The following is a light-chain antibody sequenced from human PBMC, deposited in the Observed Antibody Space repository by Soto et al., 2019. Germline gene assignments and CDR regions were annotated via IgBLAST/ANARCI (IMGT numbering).Light chain of an antibody. V-gene: IGKV3-15*01. CDR1: QSINND. Sequence: EVVMTQSPATLSVSPGERATLSCRASQSINNDLAWYQHKPGQAPRLLIYGASTRAIGVPARFSGSGSGTDFTLTINRLEPEDFAVYYCQQYANSPITFGQGTRLEIK. CDR2: GAS. CDR3: QQYANSPIT. J-gene: IGKJ5*01.